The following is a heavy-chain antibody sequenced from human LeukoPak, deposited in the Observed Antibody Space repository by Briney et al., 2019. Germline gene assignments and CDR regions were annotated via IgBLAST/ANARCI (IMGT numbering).Heavy chain of an antibody. Sequence: PGGSLRLSCAASGFTFSSYEMNWVRQAPGKGLEWVSYISSSGSTIYYADSVKGRFTISRDNAKNSLYLQMNSLRAEDTAVYYCAREGSTDFWSGYSVYYFDYWGQGTLVTVSS. CDR1: GFTFSSYE. CDR3: AREGSTDFWSGYSVYYFDY. V-gene: IGHV3-48*03. J-gene: IGHJ4*02. CDR2: ISSSGSTI. D-gene: IGHD3-3*01.